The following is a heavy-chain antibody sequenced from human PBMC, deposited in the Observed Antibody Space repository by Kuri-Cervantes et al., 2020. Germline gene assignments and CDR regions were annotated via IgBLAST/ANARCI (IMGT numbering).Heavy chain of an antibody. CDR3: ARAYYDSSGYHAFDI. CDR1: GYSISNGYY. D-gene: IGHD3-22*01. V-gene: IGHV4-38-2*01. J-gene: IGHJ3*02. CDR2: INHSGST. Sequence: GSLRLSCAVSGYSISNGYYWGWIRQPPGKGLEWIGEINHSGSTYYNPSLKSRVTISVDTSKNQFSLKLSSVTAADTAVYYCARAYYDSSGYHAFDIWGQGTMVTVSS.